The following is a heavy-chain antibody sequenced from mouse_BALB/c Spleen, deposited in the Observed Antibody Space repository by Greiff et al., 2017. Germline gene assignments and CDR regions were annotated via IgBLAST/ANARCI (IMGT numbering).Heavy chain of an antibody. D-gene: IGHD1-1*01. CDR3: ARGEFITTVVDY. V-gene: IGHV3-2*02. CDR1: GYSITSDYA. Sequence: EVMLVESGPGLVKPSQSLSLTCTVTGYSITSDYAWNWIRQFPGNKLEWMGYISYSGSTSYNPSLKSRISITRDTSKNQFFLQLNSVTTEDTATYYCARGEFITTVVDYWGQGTTLTVSS. J-gene: IGHJ2*01. CDR2: ISYSGST.